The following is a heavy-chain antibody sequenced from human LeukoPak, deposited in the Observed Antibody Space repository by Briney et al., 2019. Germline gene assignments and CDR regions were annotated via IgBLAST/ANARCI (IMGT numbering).Heavy chain of an antibody. CDR2: IYYSGST. CDR1: GGSISSYY. V-gene: IGHV4-59*06. Sequence: SETLSLTCTVSGGSISSYYWSWIRQHPGKGLEWIGYIYYSGSTYYNPSLKSRVTISVDTSKNQFSLKLSSVTAADTAVYYCARGKVPALDIVVVVAATYDYWGQGTLVTVSS. CDR3: ARGKVPALDIVVVVAATYDY. D-gene: IGHD2-15*01. J-gene: IGHJ4*02.